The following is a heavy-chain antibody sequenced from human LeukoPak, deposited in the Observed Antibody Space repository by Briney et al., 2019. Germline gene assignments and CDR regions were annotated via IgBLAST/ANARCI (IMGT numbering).Heavy chain of an antibody. Sequence: SETLSLTCAVYGGSFSGYYWSWIRQPPGKGLEWIGEINHSGSTNYNPSLKSRVTISVDTSKNQFSLKLSSVTAADTAVYYCARRAAAAGTRFDPWGQGTLVTVSS. CDR2: INHSGST. CDR1: GGSFSGYY. CDR3: ARRAAAAGTRFDP. D-gene: IGHD6-13*01. J-gene: IGHJ5*02. V-gene: IGHV4-34*01.